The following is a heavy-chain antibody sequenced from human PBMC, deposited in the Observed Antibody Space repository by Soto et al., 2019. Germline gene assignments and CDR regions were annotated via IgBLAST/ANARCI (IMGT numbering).Heavy chain of an antibody. V-gene: IGHV3-49*03. D-gene: IGHD5-12*01. Sequence: GGSLRLSCTASGFTFGDYAMSWFRQAPGKGLEWVGFIRSKAYGGTTEYAASVKGRFTISRDDSKSIAYLQMNSLKTEDTAVYYCTREMATLFLRYYYGMDVWGQGTTVTVSS. CDR2: IRSKAYGGTT. J-gene: IGHJ6*02. CDR1: GFTFGDYA. CDR3: TREMATLFLRYYYGMDV.